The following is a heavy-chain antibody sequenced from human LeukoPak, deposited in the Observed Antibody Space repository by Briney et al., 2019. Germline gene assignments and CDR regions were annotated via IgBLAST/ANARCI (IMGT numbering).Heavy chain of an antibody. J-gene: IGHJ4*02. Sequence: GASVKVSCKASGYTFTGYYMHWVRQAPGQGLEWMGWINPNSGGTNYAQKFQGRVTMTRDTSISTAYMELSRLRSDDTAVYYCARGEKREPPFSYSSSWYTLEDAGGVGDYWGQGTLVTVSS. V-gene: IGHV1-2*02. CDR2: INPNSGGT. D-gene: IGHD6-13*01. CDR3: ARGEKREPPFSYSSSWYTLEDAGGVGDY. CDR1: GYTFTGYY.